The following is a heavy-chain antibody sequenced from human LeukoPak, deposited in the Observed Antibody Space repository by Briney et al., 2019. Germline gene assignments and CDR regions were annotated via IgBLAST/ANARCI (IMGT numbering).Heavy chain of an antibody. CDR3: ARRDSSTSSESRDYALDI. J-gene: IGHJ3*02. CDR2: ISFDAKNI. V-gene: IGHV3-30*04. CDR1: GFTFSTYA. D-gene: IGHD6-6*01. Sequence: GGSLRLSCAASGFTFSTYAMHWVRQAPGKGLEWVTIISFDAKNIYYTDSVKGRFTISRDNSKSTLYLQMNSLRTEDKAVYYCARRDSSTSSESRDYALDIWGQGTMVTVSS.